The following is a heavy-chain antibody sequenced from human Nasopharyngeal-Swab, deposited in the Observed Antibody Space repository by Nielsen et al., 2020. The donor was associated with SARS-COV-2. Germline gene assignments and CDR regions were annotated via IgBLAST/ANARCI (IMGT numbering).Heavy chain of an antibody. CDR3: VRDTPAMVAY. D-gene: IGHD2-8*01. CDR1: GFTFSNYG. CDR2: LWHDGSKE. V-gene: IGHV3-33*01. Sequence: GGSLRLSCAASGFTFSNYGMHWVRQAPGKGLEWVAILWHDGSKEYYADSLKDRFTISRDNSKNTLYLQMNSLRAEDAAVYYCVRDTPAMVAYWGQGTLVTVSA. J-gene: IGHJ4*02.